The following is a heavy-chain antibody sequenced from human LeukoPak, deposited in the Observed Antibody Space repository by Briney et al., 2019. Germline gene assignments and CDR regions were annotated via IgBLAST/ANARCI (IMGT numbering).Heavy chain of an antibody. CDR3: AREYGYSSGLDY. V-gene: IGHV3-30-3*01. D-gene: IGHD6-19*01. Sequence: GGSLRLPCAASGFTFSSYAMHWVRQAPGKGLEWVAVISYDGSNKYYADSVKGRFTISRDNSKNALYLQMNSLRAEDTAVYYCAREYGYSSGLDYWGQGTLVTVSS. CDR2: ISYDGSNK. CDR1: GFTFSSYA. J-gene: IGHJ4*02.